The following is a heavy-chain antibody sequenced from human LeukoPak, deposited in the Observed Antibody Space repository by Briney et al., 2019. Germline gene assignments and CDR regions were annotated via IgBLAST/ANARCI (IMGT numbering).Heavy chain of an antibody. J-gene: IGHJ6*02. Sequence: ASVKVSCIASGYSFTSYDINWVRQATGQGREWMGWMNTNSGNTGFAPKFQGGVTMTRDTSKGTAYMELRSLRSEDTAVYYCARDYFDTSGSVSSIYGLDVWGQGTMVTVSS. V-gene: IGHV1-8*01. CDR1: GYSFTSYD. CDR3: ARDYFDTSGSVSSIYGLDV. CDR2: MNTNSGNT. D-gene: IGHD3-22*01.